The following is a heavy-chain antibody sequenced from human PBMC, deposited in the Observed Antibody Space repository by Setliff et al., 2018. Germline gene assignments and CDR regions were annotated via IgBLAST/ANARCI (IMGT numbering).Heavy chain of an antibody. CDR1: GGSISSSSYY. J-gene: IGHJ4*02. CDR3: ARVFYYGSGSYLYYFDS. V-gene: IGHV4-39*07. CDR2: LKYSGST. D-gene: IGHD3-10*01. Sequence: SETLSLTCTVSGGSISSSSYYWGWIRQPPGKGLEWIGSLKYSGSTYYNPSLKSRVTISVDTSKNQFSLKLSSVTAADTAVYYCARVFYYGSGSYLYYFDSWGQGTLVTVSS.